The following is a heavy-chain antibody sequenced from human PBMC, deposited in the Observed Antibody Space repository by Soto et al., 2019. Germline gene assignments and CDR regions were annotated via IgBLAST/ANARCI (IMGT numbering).Heavy chain of an antibody. J-gene: IGHJ6*02. Sequence: ALGKVSCKASGYTFSSSYMDWVRQAPGQGLAWMVIINPSGGSTSYAQKLQARVTMTRDESTSTAYMELSSLRSEDTAVYYWASYRRDWSGGDYYYGMDVWGQGTTLTVCS. V-gene: IGHV1-46*01. CDR2: INPSGGST. D-gene: IGHD1-1*01. CDR1: GYTFSSSY. CDR3: ASYRRDWSGGDYYYGMDV.